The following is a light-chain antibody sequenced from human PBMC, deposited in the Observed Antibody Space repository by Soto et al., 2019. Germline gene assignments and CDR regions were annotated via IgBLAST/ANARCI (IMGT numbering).Light chain of an antibody. CDR2: EVS. V-gene: IGLV2-14*01. CDR1: SSDVGDYNY. Sequence: QSALTQPASVSGSPGQSITLSCTGTSSDVGDYNYVSWYQQHPGKAPKLLISEVSNRPSGVSSRFSGSKSGNTASLTISGLQAEDEADYYCTSYKTRGIVVFGGGTKLTVL. CDR3: TSYKTRGIVV. J-gene: IGLJ2*01.